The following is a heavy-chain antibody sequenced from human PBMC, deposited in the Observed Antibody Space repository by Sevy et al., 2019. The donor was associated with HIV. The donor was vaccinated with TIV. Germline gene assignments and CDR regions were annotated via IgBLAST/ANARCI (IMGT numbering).Heavy chain of an antibody. V-gene: IGHV4-59*01. Sequence: SETLSLTCSVSGGSISSYYWNWIRQPPGKGLERIGYIYSSGSTNYNPSLKSRVTISVDMSKNQFSLKLSSVTAADTAVYYCARSHQAFCGGDCFSPYYFESWGQGTLVTVSS. CDR1: GGSISSYY. CDR2: IYSSGST. D-gene: IGHD2-21*01. J-gene: IGHJ4*02. CDR3: ARSHQAFCGGDCFSPYYFES.